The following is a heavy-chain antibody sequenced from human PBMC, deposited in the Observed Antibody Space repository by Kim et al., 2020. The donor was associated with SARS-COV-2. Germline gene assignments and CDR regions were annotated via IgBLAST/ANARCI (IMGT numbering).Heavy chain of an antibody. CDR3: ARSPYHMSGTFDL. V-gene: IGHV4-4*07. J-gene: IGHJ3*01. CDR1: PGSNASFY. CDR2: LCEFGTT. D-gene: IGHD3-22*01. Sequence: SETLSLTCSVPPGSNASFYWTWIRKGADDRMEWIGRLCEFGTTKSNPSLKPRLTLSLDTAKTQVTLQLESVTAADSAVSYCARSPYHMSGTFDLWGPGT.